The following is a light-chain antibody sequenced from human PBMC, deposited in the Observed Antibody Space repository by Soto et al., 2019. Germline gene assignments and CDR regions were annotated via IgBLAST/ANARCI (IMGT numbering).Light chain of an antibody. CDR1: SSDVGAYNY. Sequence: QSALTQPASVSGSPGQSITISCAGTSSDVGAYNYVSWYQHHPGKAPKLMIYDVNNRPSGDSNRFSGSKSGNTASLTISGLQAEDEADYYCSSWTSGATYVFGSGNKVTDL. CDR3: SSWTSGATYV. J-gene: IGLJ1*01. CDR2: DVN. V-gene: IGLV2-14*03.